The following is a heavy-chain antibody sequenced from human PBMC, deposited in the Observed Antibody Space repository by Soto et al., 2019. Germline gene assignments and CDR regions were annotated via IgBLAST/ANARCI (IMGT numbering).Heavy chain of an antibody. Sequence: SQNLSLTCAISGDSVSSNTASWNWIRQSPSRGLEWLGRTYFRSKWYNDYAVSVKSRIIINPDTSNNQFSLQLNSVTPEDTAVYFCAKGDNLGPKTGYAFDPWGQGIMVTVSS. CDR1: GDSVSSNTAS. D-gene: IGHD5-12*01. CDR3: AKGDNLGPKTGYAFDP. J-gene: IGHJ5*02. V-gene: IGHV6-1*01. CDR2: TYFRSKWYN.